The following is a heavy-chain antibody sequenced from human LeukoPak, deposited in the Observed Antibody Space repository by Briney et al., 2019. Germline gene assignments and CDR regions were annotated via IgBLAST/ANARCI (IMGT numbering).Heavy chain of an antibody. Sequence: PSETLSLTCTVSGGSISSYYWSWIRQPAGKGLEWIGRIYTSGSTNYNPSLKSRVTISVDTSKNQFSLKLSSVTAADTAVYYCARRVPGPRGYSYGYLSYYFDYWGQGTLATVSS. CDR2: IYTSGST. D-gene: IGHD5-18*01. CDR1: GGSISSYY. J-gene: IGHJ4*01. CDR3: ARRVPGPRGYSYGYLSYYFDY. V-gene: IGHV4-4*07.